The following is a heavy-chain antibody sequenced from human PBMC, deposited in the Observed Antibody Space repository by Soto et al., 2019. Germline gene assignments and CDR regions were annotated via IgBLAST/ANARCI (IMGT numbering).Heavy chain of an antibody. V-gene: IGHV1-18*04. CDR1: GYTFTSYG. CDR2: ISAYNGNT. D-gene: IGHD4-17*01. CDR3: ARDVYGDYIRDYYYGMDV. J-gene: IGHJ6*02. Sequence: GASVKVSCKASGYTFTSYGVSWLRQSPVQVLEWMGWISAYNGNTNYAQKLQGRVTMTTDTSTSTAYMELRSLRSDDTAVYYCARDVYGDYIRDYYYGMDVWGQGTTVTVSS.